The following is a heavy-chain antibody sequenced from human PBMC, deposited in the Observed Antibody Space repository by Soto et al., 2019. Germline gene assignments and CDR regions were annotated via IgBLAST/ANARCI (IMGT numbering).Heavy chain of an antibody. Sequence: PSETLSLTCGVSGGSVSRDNWWSWVRQPPGKGLEWIGEIHHSGSTNYSPPFQGHITISADKTISTAYLQLSSLKASDTAMYYCARGYDSGWSTHPYYFDYWGQGTLVTVSS. J-gene: IGHJ4*02. V-gene: IGHV4-4*02. D-gene: IGHD6-19*01. CDR3: ARGYDSGWSTHPYYFDY. CDR1: GGSVSRDNW. CDR2: IHHSGST.